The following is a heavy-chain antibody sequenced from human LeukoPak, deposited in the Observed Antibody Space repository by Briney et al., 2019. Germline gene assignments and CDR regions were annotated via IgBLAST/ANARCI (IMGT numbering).Heavy chain of an antibody. CDR3: ARETYYYDSSGYSAFDY. CDR2: IYPGDSAT. V-gene: IGHV5-51*01. Sequence: GESLKISCKGSGNSFTSYWIGWVRQMPGKGLEWMGIIYPGDSATRYSSSYQGQVTISADKSISTAYLQWSSLKASDTAMYYCARETYYYDSSGYSAFDYWGQGTLVTVSS. CDR1: GNSFTSYW. J-gene: IGHJ4*02. D-gene: IGHD3-22*01.